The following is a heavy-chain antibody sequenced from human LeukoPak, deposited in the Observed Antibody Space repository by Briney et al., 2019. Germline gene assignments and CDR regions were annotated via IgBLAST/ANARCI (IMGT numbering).Heavy chain of an antibody. Sequence: GGSLRLSCAASGFTFSGYEMNWVRQAPGKGLEWVSTISSGVITIYYADSVKGRFTISRDNAKNSLSLQMNSLRAEDAAVYYCARRRGGWFDPWGQGTLVTVSS. V-gene: IGHV3-48*03. CDR1: GFTFSGYE. D-gene: IGHD3-10*01. CDR3: ARRRGGWFDP. CDR2: ISSGVITI. J-gene: IGHJ5*02.